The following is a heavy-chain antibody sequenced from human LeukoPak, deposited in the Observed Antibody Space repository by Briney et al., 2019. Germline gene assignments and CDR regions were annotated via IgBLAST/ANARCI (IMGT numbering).Heavy chain of an antibody. CDR2: IYYTGST. Sequence: SETLSLTCTVSGGSISTYYWNWIRQPPGKGLEWIGYIYYTGSTNYNPSLKSRVTISVDTSKNQFSLKLSSVTAADTAVYYCASIVVVISWFDPWGQGTLVTVSS. J-gene: IGHJ5*02. V-gene: IGHV4-59*08. CDR1: GGSISTYY. D-gene: IGHD3-22*01. CDR3: ASIVVVISWFDP.